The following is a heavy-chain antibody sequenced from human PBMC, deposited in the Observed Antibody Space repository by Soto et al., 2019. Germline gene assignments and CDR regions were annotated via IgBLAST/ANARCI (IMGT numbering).Heavy chain of an antibody. CDR3: ARGVRH. Sequence: QVQLQESGPGLVQPSQTLSLTCTVSGGSISSGGYYWSWIRQHPGTGVGWIGHISYRGSTYYNTSLKSRVTISVDTSRNQCSLIVNSVTAAATAVYYCARGVRHWGQGTLVTVSS. CDR1: GGSISSGGYY. V-gene: IGHV4-31*03. CDR2: ISYRGST. J-gene: IGHJ4*01.